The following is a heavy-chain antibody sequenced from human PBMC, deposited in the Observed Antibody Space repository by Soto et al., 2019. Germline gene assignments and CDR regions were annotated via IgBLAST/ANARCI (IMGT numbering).Heavy chain of an antibody. J-gene: IGHJ4*02. D-gene: IGHD6-13*01. CDR3: ARAAMGGSSWPFDY. Sequence: QVQLQESGPGLVKPSGTLSLTCAVSGGSISSSNWWSWVRQPPGKGLEWIGEIYHSGSTNYNPSLQSRVPLSVGKSKNPFSPKLSSVTAAGTAVYYCARAAMGGSSWPFDYWGQGTLVTVSS. CDR1: GGSISSSNW. V-gene: IGHV4-4*02. CDR2: IYHSGST.